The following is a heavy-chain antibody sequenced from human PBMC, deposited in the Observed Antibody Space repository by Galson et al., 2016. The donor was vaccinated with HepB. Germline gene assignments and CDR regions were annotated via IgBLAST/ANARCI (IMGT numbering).Heavy chain of an antibody. J-gene: IGHJ3*02. CDR3: VNPSGQQLATPDDAFDM. D-gene: IGHD6-13*01. CDR2: IYGSGST. Sequence: ETLSLTCTVSGDSISTYYWSWIRQPPGKGLEWIGYIYGSGSTTYNPSLESRVTMAVDPSKNQFSLKVNSVTAEDTAVYYCVNPSGQQLATPDDAFDMWGQGTMVTVSS. CDR1: GDSISTYY. V-gene: IGHV4-59*01.